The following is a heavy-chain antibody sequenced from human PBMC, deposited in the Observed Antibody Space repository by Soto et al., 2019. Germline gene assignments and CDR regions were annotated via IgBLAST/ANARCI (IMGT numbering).Heavy chain of an antibody. CDR3: ARGNTPLDY. CDR1: GGSISSSSYY. Sequence: SETLSLTCTVSGGSISSSSYYWGWIRQPPGKGLEWIGNIFYSGSTYYNPSLRSRVTISVDTSKNQFSLKVSSVTAADTAVYYCARGNTPLDYWGQGTLVTVSS. D-gene: IGHD2-15*01. CDR2: IFYSGST. J-gene: IGHJ4*02. V-gene: IGHV4-39*01.